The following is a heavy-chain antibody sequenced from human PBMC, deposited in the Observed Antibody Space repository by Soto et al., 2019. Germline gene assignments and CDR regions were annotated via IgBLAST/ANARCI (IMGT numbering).Heavy chain of an antibody. D-gene: IGHD3-22*01. J-gene: IGHJ4*02. Sequence: GGSLRLSCAASGFAFSSYAMSWVRQAPGKGLESVSAISGGGGSTYYAVSVKGRFTISRDNSKNTLYLQMNSLRAEDTAVYYCAKEANIVFDSRGHSDYWGQGALVTVSS. V-gene: IGHV3-23*01. CDR2: ISGGGGST. CDR3: AKEANIVFDSRGHSDY. CDR1: GFAFSSYA.